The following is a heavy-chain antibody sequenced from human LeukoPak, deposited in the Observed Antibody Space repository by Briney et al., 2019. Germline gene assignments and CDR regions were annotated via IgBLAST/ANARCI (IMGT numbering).Heavy chain of an antibody. J-gene: IGHJ3*02. CDR3: ASQLGDASDI. Sequence: GGSLRLSCAASGFTFSGSAMHWVRQASGKGLEWDARIRSKANSYATAYAASVKGRFTISRDDSKTTAYLQMNSLKTEDTAVYYCASQLGDASDIWGQGTMVTVSS. CDR2: IRSKANSYAT. CDR1: GFTFSGSA. V-gene: IGHV3-73*01. D-gene: IGHD1-26*01.